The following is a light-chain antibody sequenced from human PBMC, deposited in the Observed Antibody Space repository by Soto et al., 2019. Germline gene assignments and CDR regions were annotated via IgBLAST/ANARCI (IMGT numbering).Light chain of an antibody. CDR1: SRDVGGYNW. J-gene: IGLJ2*01. V-gene: IGLV2-8*01. Sequence: QSALTQPPSASGSTRQSVTISCTGTSRDVGGYNWVSWYQQHPGKAPKFMIYEVSRRPSGVPDRFSGSKSGNTASLTISGLQTDDEADYYCASYAGSNNPVIFGGGTQLTVL. CDR3: ASYAGSNNPVI. CDR2: EVS.